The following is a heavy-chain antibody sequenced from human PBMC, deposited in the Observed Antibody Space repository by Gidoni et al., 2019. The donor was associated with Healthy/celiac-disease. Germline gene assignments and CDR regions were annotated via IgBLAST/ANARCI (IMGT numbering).Heavy chain of an antibody. CDR3: ARVCSGGSCYYSDAFDI. J-gene: IGHJ3*02. CDR1: GGTFSSYA. CDR2: IIPIFGTA. Sequence: QVQLVQSGAEVKKPGSSVKVSCKASGGTFSSYAISWVRQAPGQGLEWMGGIIPIFGTANYAQKFQGRVTITADESTSTAYMELSSLRSEDTAVYYCARVCSGGSCYYSDAFDIWGQGTMVTVSS. D-gene: IGHD2-15*01. V-gene: IGHV1-69*01.